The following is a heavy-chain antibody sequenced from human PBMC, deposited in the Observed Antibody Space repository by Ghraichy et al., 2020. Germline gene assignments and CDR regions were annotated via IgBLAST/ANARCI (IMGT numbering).Heavy chain of an antibody. CDR2: ISAYNGNT. CDR3: ARDLPFIVVVPAAIIREGWFDP. Sequence: ASVKVSCKASGYTFTSYGISWVRQAPGQGLEWMGWISAYNGNTNYAQKLQGRVTMTTDTSTSTAYMELRSLRSDDTAVYYCARDLPFIVVVPAAIIREGWFDPWGQGTLVTVSS. D-gene: IGHD2-2*02. V-gene: IGHV1-18*04. J-gene: IGHJ5*02. CDR1: GYTFTSYG.